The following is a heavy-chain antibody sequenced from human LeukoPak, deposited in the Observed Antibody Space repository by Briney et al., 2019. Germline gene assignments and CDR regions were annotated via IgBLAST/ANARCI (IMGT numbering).Heavy chain of an antibody. V-gene: IGHV4-59*01. CDR2: IYYSGST. J-gene: IGHJ3*02. Sequence: SETLSLTCTVSGASIRSNYWSWIRQPPGKGLEWIGYIYYSGSTNYNPSLKSRVTISVDTSKNQFSLKLSSVTAADTAVYYCARAREGCTNYAFDIWGQGTMVTVSS. D-gene: IGHD2-8*01. CDR1: GASIRSNY. CDR3: ARAREGCTNYAFDI.